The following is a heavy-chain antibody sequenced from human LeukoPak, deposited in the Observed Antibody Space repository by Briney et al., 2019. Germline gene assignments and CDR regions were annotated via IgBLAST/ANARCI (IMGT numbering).Heavy chain of an antibody. CDR3: ARARGSESAPYYYGLDV. V-gene: IGHV4-59*01. Sequence: SETLSLTCTVSGGSISSYYWSWIRQPPGKGLEWIGYIDYSGSTNYNPSLKSRVTISVDTSKNQFSVKLNSVTAADTAVYYCARARGSESAPYYYGLDVWGQGTTVTVSS. CDR1: GGSISSYY. CDR2: IDYSGST. D-gene: IGHD3-10*01. J-gene: IGHJ6*02.